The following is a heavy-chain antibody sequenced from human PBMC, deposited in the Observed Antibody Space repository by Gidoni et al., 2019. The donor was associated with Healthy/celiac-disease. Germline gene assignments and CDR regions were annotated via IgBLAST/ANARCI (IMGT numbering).Heavy chain of an antibody. CDR1: GFTFSDYY. V-gene: IGHV3-11*05. Sequence: QVQLVESGGGLVTPGGSLRLSCAASGFTFSDYYMSWIRQAPGKGREWVSYISSSSSYTNDADSVKGRFPISRDNAKNSLYLQMNSLRAEDTAVYYCARALNDYYDSSGYPDYWGQGTLVTVSS. D-gene: IGHD3-22*01. J-gene: IGHJ4*02. CDR2: ISSSSSYT. CDR3: ARALNDYYDSSGYPDY.